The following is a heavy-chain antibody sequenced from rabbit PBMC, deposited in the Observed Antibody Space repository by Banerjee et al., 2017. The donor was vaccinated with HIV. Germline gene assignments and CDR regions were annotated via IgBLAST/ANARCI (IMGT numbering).Heavy chain of an antibody. Sequence: QEQLEESGGGLITPGGSLTLTCTASGFSLSSYAMGWVRQAPGKGLEWIGDIYAGSGSTYYASWAKGRFTISKISSTTVTLQMTSLTAADTATYFCARGYGSDGGGGYDTFDPRGPGTLVTDS. CDR1: GFSLSSYA. D-gene: IGHD5-1*01. J-gene: IGHJ2*01. V-gene: IGHV1S45*01. CDR3: ARGYGSDGGGGYDTFDP. CDR2: IYAGSGST.